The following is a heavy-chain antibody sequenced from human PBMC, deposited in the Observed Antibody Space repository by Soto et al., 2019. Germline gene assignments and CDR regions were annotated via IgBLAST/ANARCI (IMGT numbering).Heavy chain of an antibody. J-gene: IGHJ6*02. V-gene: IGHV1-69*01. Sequence: QVQLVQSGAEVKKPGSSVKVSCKASGGTFSSYAISWVRQAPGQGLEWMGGIIPIFGTANYAQKFQGRVTITADESTSTAYMELSSLRSEDTAVYYCARGTAAGTRRYYYYGMDVWGQGTTVTVSS. CDR3: ARGTAAGTRRYYYYGMDV. CDR2: IIPIFGTA. CDR1: GGTFSSYA. D-gene: IGHD6-13*01.